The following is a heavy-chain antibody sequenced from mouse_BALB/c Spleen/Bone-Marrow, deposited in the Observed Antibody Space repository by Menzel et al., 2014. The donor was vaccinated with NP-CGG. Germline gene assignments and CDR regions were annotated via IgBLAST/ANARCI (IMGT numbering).Heavy chain of an antibody. J-gene: IGHJ2*01. CDR1: GYTFTNYW. V-gene: IGHV1-7*01. CDR3: ARIYYYGRDY. D-gene: IGHD1-1*01. CDR2: INPCTGYT. Sequence: VQLQQSGAELAKPGASVKMSCKASGYTFTNYWMHWVKQRPGQGLEWIGYINPCTGYTEYNQKFKDKATLTADKSSSTAYMQLSSLTSEDSAVYYCARIYYYGRDYWGQGATLTVSS.